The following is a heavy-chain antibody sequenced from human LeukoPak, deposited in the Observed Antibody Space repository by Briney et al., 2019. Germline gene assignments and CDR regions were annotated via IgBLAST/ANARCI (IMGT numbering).Heavy chain of an antibody. CDR3: AKIRGGWDLDF. D-gene: IGHD1-26*01. CDR1: GYSFTSYW. Sequence: GESLKISCKGSGYSFTSYWIGWVRQMPGKGLEWMGIIYPGDSASRYSPSFQGQVTFSADKSISTAYLQWSNLKASDTAMYYCAKIRGGWDLDFWGQGTLVTVSS. CDR2: IYPGDSAS. J-gene: IGHJ4*02. V-gene: IGHV5-51*01.